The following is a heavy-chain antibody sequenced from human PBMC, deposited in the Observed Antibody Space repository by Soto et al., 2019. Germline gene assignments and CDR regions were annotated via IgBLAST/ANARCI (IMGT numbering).Heavy chain of an antibody. J-gene: IGHJ3*02. D-gene: IGHD5-12*01. CDR1: GFTVSSNY. Sequence: EVQLVESGGGLVQPGGSLRLSCAASGFTVSSNYMSWVRQAPGKGLEWVSVIYSGGSTYYADSVKGRFTISRDNSKNTXXXQXXXXXXXXXXXXXXXXXLEYSGYDPGAFDIWGQGXMVTVSS. CDR2: IYSGGST. V-gene: IGHV3-66*01. CDR3: XXXLEYSGYDPGAFDI.